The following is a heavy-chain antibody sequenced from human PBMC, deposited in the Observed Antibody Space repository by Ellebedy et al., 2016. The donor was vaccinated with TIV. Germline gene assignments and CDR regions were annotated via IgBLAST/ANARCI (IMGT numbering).Heavy chain of an antibody. Sequence: GGSLRLSXAASRFTFSIFGLHGVRQAPGKGLKWVALISSDGRKKYYADSVRGRFTISRDNSKNTLYLQMDSLRVEDTAIYYCAKDESVGEVPRPFDYWGQGTLVTASS. D-gene: IGHD3-10*01. CDR2: ISSDGRKK. CDR1: RFTFSIFG. J-gene: IGHJ4*02. CDR3: AKDESVGEVPRPFDY. V-gene: IGHV3-30*18.